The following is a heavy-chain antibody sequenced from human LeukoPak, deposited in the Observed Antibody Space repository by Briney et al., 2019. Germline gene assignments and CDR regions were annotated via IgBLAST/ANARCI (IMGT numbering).Heavy chain of an antibody. CDR1: GFTFSRFG. D-gene: IGHD2-21*02. Sequence: GGSLRLSCAASGFTFSRFGMHWVRQAPGKGLEWVSSIKGGGGDPFYADSVKGRFTISRDNSKNTLFLQLNSLRAEDSAVYYCAKGGHDFNPFYWWGQGTLVTVSS. CDR3: AKGGHDFNPFYW. CDR2: IKGGGGDP. V-gene: IGHV3-NL1*01. J-gene: IGHJ4*02.